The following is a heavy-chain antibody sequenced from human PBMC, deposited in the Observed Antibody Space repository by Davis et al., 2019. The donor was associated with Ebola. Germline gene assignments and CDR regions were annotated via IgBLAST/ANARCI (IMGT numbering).Heavy chain of an antibody. CDR1: GLTFSTYW. D-gene: IGHD2-2*01. J-gene: IGHJ4*02. V-gene: IGHV3-7*01. CDR2: INQDGSDK. CDR3: ARFSTSGHS. Sequence: GESLKISCVASGLTFSTYWMSWVRQVPGKGLEWVANINQDGSDKHYVDSVKGRFTISRDKSKNTLYLQMNSLRAEDTAVYYCARFSTSGHSWGQGTLVTVSS.